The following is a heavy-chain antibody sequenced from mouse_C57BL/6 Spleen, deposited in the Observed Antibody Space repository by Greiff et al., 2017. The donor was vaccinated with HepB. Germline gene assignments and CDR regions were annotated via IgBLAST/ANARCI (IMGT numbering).Heavy chain of an antibody. CDR3: ARDSEDYYGSSNWYFDV. V-gene: IGHV5-4*01. Sequence: EVKLEESGGGLVKPGGSLKLSCAASGFTFSSYAMSWVRQTPEKRLEWVATISDGGSYTYYPDNVKGRFTISRDNAKNNLYLQMSHLKSEDTAMYYCARDSEDYYGSSNWYFDVWGTGTTVTVSS. D-gene: IGHD1-1*01. CDR1: GFTFSSYA. CDR2: ISDGGSYT. J-gene: IGHJ1*03.